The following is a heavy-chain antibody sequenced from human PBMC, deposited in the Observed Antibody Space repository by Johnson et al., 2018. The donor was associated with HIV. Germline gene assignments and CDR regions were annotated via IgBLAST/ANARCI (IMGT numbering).Heavy chain of an antibody. Sequence: EQLVESGGGLVQPGVSLRLSCAASGFIVRITYMSWVRQAPGKGLEWVSVIYSGGSTYYADSVKGRFTVSRDNSKNTLYLQMNSLRHNDTAVYYGARAVARGQWLADGYIWGQGTTVTVSS. CDR3: ARAVARGQWLADGYI. CDR1: GFIVRITY. CDR2: IYSGGST. V-gene: IGHV3-66*01. J-gene: IGHJ3*02. D-gene: IGHD6-19*01.